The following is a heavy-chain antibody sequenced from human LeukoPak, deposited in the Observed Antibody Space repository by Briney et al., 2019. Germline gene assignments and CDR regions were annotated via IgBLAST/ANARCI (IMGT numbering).Heavy chain of an antibody. CDR2: INPNSGGT. CDR3: ARDGVIVVVPAASYGMDV. D-gene: IGHD2-2*01. CDR1: GYTFTSYY. V-gene: IGHV1-2*02. J-gene: IGHJ6*02. Sequence: GASVKVSCKASGYTFTSYYMHWVRQAPGQGLEWMGWINPNSGGTNYAQKLQGRVTMTTDTSTSTAYMELRSLRSDDTAVYYCARDGVIVVVPAASYGMDVWGQGTTVTVSS.